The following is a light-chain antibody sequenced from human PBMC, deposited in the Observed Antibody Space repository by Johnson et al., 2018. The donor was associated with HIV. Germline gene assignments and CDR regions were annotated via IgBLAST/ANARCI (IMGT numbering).Light chain of an antibody. CDR2: DNN. Sequence: QSVFTQPPSVSAAPGQKVTISCSGTSSNIGNHYVSWYQLLPGTAPKLLIYDNNQRPSGIPDRFSVSKSGTSATLGITGLQTGDEADYYCGTWDSSLSAYVFGTGTKVTVL. V-gene: IGLV1-51*01. CDR3: GTWDSSLSAYV. CDR1: SSNIGNHY. J-gene: IGLJ1*01.